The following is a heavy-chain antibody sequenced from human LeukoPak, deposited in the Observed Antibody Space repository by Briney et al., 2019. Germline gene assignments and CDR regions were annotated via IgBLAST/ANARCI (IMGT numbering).Heavy chain of an antibody. V-gene: IGHV3-7*01. J-gene: IGHJ4*02. CDR3: ARGGTTYYYDSSGYYYPLFDY. D-gene: IGHD3-22*01. CDR2: IKQDGSEK. CDR1: GFTFSNYW. Sequence: GGSLRLSCAASGFTFSNYWMSWVRQAPGKGLEWVANIKQDGSEKYYVDSVKGRFTISRDNAKNSLYLQMNSLRAEDTAVYYCARGGTTYYYDSSGYYYPLFDYWGQGTLVTVSS.